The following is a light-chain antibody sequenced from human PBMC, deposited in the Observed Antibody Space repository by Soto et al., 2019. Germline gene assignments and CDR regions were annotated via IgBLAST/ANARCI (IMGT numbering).Light chain of an antibody. Sequence: EIVMTQSPATLSVSPGDRATLSCRSSQTIRNNLAWYQQKPGQAPRLLIYVASTRATDIPARFSGSGSGTDFTLTISSLQSEDFAFYYCQQYNSWPLTFGGGTNVEIK. CDR1: QTIRNN. V-gene: IGKV3-15*01. CDR2: VAS. CDR3: QQYNSWPLT. J-gene: IGKJ4*01.